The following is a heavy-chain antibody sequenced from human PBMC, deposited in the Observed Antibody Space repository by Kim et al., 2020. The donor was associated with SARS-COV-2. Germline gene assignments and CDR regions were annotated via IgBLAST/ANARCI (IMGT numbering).Heavy chain of an antibody. J-gene: IGHJ4*02. D-gene: IGHD6-19*01. Sequence: SVQGHVTISADKSISTAYLQWSSLKASDTAMYYCARHGSEGIAVAGSLDYWGQGTLVTVSS. CDR3: ARHGSEGIAVAGSLDY. V-gene: IGHV5-10-1*01.